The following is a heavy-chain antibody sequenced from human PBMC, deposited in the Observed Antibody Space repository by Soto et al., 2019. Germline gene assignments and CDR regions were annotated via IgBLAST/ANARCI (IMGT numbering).Heavy chain of an antibody. CDR2: INHSGSD. Sequence: SETLSLTCAFYVVSFSGFYWSCIRHPPGKWLEWIGKINHSGSDNCNPSLKSRVTLSVDTSKNQFSLKLSSVTAADTAVYYCARGQVTMIVLVNLLQSYFEYWGQGTLVTVSS. V-gene: IGHV4-34*01. D-gene: IGHD3-22*01. J-gene: IGHJ4*02. CDR3: ARGQVTMIVLVNLLQSYFEY. CDR1: VVSFSGFY.